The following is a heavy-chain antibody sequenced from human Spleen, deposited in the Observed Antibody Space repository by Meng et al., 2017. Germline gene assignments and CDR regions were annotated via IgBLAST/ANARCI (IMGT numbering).Heavy chain of an antibody. CDR1: GDSVASISAA. D-gene: IGHD5-24*01. CDR2: TYYRSKWFN. V-gene: IGHV6-1*01. Sequence: QVQRQQSGPGLVKPSQTLSLTCAISGDSVASISAAWNWIRQSPSRGLEWLGRTYYRSKWFNDYALSVKSRVTVNPDTSKNQFSLQLNSVTPEDTAVYYCARGDGYIIDYWGQGTLVTVSS. CDR3: ARGDGYIIDY. J-gene: IGHJ4*02.